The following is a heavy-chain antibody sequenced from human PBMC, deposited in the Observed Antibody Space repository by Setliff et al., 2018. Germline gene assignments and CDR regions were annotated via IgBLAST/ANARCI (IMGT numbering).Heavy chain of an antibody. CDR3: SRLVRYCTRTSCQRLSGDDY. J-gene: IGHJ4*02. V-gene: IGHV1-18*01. Sequence: ASVKVSCKASGYTFTDYGVTWVRQAPGQGLEWVGWISPYSGNTYYAPKFQGRITMTTDTSTTTAYMELKSLRSDDTAIYYCSRLVRYCTRTSCQRLSGDDYWGQGARGTSPQ. CDR2: ISPYSGNT. D-gene: IGHD2-2*01. CDR1: GYTFTDYG.